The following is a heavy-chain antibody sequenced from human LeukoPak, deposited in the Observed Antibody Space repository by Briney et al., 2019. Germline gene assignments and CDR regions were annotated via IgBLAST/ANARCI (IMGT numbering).Heavy chain of an antibody. CDR3: ARESEDSSSWYAVAFDI. CDR2: IYYSGST. J-gene: IGHJ3*02. V-gene: IGHV4-59*01. Sequence: SETLSLTCTVSGGSISSYYWSWIRQPPGQGLEWIGYIYYSGSTNYNPSLKSRVTISVDTSKNQFSLKLSSVTAADTAMYYCARESEDSSSWYAVAFDIWGQGTMVTVSS. CDR1: GGSISSYY. D-gene: IGHD6-13*01.